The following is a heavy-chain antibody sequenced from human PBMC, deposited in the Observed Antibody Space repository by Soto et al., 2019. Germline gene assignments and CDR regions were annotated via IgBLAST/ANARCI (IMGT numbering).Heavy chain of an antibody. J-gene: IGHJ5*02. CDR3: ARDINWNYGSWFDP. CDR1: GGTFSSYA. CDR2: IIPIFGTA. D-gene: IGHD1-7*01. V-gene: IGHV1-69*13. Sequence: SVKVSCKASGGTFSSYAISWVRQAPGQGLEWMGGIIPIFGTANYAQKFQGRVTITADESTSTAYMELSSLRSEDTAVYYCARDINWNYGSWFDPWGQGTLVTVSS.